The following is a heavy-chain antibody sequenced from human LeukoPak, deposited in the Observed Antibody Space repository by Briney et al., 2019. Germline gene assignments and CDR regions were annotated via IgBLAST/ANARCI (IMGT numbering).Heavy chain of an antibody. V-gene: IGHV1-24*01. D-gene: IGHD2-8*01. Sequence: QAXGKGLEWXGXXDPEDGETIYAQKFQGRVTMTEDTSTDTAYMELSSLRSEDTAVYYCATDCTNGVCYTRSFDYWGQGTLVTVSS. CDR3: ATDCTNGVCYTRSFDY. CDR2: XDPEDGET. J-gene: IGHJ4*02.